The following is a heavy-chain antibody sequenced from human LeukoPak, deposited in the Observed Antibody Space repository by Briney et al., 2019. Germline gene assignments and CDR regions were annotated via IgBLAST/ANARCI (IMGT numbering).Heavy chain of an antibody. D-gene: IGHD5-18*01. J-gene: IGHJ4*02. CDR1: GGSISSYY. CDR3: ARGSRGYSYG. V-gene: IGHV4-59*01. CDR2: IYYGGST. Sequence: PSETLSLTCTVSGGSISSYYWSWIRQPPGKGLEWIGYIYYGGSTNYNPSLKSRVTISVDTSKNQFSLKLSSVTAADTAVYYCARGSRGYSYGWGQGTLVTVSS.